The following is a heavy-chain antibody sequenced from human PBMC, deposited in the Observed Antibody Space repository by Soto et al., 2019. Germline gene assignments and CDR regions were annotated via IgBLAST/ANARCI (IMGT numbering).Heavy chain of an antibody. Sequence: EVQLVESGGGLVQPGGSLRLSCAASGFRFSTYSMNWVRQAPGTGLEWVASISTTNSHIYYADSVRGRFTISRDNAMISLFLQMNSLRAEDKAVYYCTRDHVPDCSGYFPFDYWGQGTLVNVSS. J-gene: IGHJ4*02. D-gene: IGHD3-22*01. CDR2: ISTTNSHI. CDR3: TRDHVPDCSGYFPFDY. V-gene: IGHV3-21*01. CDR1: GFRFSTYS.